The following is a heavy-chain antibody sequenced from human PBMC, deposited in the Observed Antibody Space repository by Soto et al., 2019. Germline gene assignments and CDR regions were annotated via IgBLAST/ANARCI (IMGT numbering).Heavy chain of an antibody. CDR1: GYTFTSYD. V-gene: IGHV1-8*01. CDR3: SRGLRFLEWLLQTSNWFDP. J-gene: IGHJ5*02. D-gene: IGHD3-3*01. Sequence: QVQLVQSGAEVKKPGASVKVSCKASGYTFTSYDINWVRQATGQGLEGMGWMNPNSGNTGYAQKFQGRVTMTRNTYISTAYMELSSLRSEDTAVYYCSRGLRFLEWLLQTSNWFDPWGQGTLVTVSS. CDR2: MNPNSGNT.